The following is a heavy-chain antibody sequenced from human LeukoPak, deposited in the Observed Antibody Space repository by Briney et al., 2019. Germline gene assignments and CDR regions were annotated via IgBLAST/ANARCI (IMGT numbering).Heavy chain of an antibody. J-gene: IGHJ4*02. CDR1: GGSISSYY. V-gene: IGHV4-4*07. CDR2: IHASGST. Sequence: PSETLSLTCSVSGGSISSYYWSWIRQPTGKGLEWIGRIHASGSTVYNPSLMSRVTMSVDTSKSPFSLKLTSVTAADTAVYYCARDDGYDSRFDYWGQGTLLTVSS. CDR3: ARDDGYDSRFDY. D-gene: IGHD5-12*01.